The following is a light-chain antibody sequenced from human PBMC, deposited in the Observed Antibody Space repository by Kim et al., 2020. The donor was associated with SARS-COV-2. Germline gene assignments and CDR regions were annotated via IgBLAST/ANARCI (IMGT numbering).Light chain of an antibody. V-gene: IGKV3-20*01. CDR1: HSVASRY. Sequence: LSPGGSATLPCRASHSVASRYLAWYQLKPGQAPRLLIFGASSWAAGVPDRFTGSGSGTDFTLTISRLEPEDFAMYYCQQYGTLPYTFGQGTKLEI. CDR3: QQYGTLPYT. CDR2: GAS. J-gene: IGKJ2*01.